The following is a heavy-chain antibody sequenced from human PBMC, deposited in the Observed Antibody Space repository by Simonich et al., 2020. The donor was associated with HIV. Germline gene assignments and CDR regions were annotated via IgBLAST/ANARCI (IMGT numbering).Heavy chain of an antibody. CDR3: ARGFYQRLYYFDY. Sequence: QVQLQQWGAGLLKPSETLSLTCAVYGGSFSGYYWSWIRPPPGKGLEWIGENNHSGSTNYNPSLKSRVTISVDTSKNQFSLKLSSVTAAGTAVYYCARGFYQRLYYFDYWGQGTLVTVSS. CDR1: GGSFSGYY. CDR2: NNHSGST. J-gene: IGHJ4*02. V-gene: IGHV4-34*01. D-gene: IGHD2-2*01.